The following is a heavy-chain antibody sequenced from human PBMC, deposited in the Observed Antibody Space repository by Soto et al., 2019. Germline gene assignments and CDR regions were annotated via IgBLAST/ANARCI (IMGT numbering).Heavy chain of an antibody. CDR2: ITYSGSPI. CDR3: ATGGTSSPLAD. Sequence: EVQLLESGGGLVQPGGSLRLSCAASGFTFSTYSMNWVRQAPGKGLEWVSYITYSGSPIYYADSVKGRFTISRDNAKNSLYLQMNSLRDDDTAMYYCATGGTSSPLADWGQGTLVTVSS. CDR1: GFTFSTYS. D-gene: IGHD6-6*01. V-gene: IGHV3-48*02. J-gene: IGHJ4*02.